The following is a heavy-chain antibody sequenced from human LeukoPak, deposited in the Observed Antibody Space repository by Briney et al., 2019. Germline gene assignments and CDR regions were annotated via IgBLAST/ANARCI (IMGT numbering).Heavy chain of an antibody. J-gene: IGHJ6*02. D-gene: IGHD2-15*01. CDR3: ARSGRYCSGGSCDYYYHGMDV. CDR2: IGTAGDT. V-gene: IGHV3-13*01. CDR1: GFTFSSYD. Sequence: GGSLRLSCAASGFTFSSYDMHWVRQATGKGLEWVSAIGTAGDTYYPGSVKGRFTISRENAKNSLYLQMNSLRAGDTAVYYCARSGRYCSGGSCDYYYHGMDVWGQGTTVTVSS.